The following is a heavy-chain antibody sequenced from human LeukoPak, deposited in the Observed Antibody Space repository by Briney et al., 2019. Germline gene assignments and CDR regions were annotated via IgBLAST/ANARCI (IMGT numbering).Heavy chain of an antibody. D-gene: IGHD7-27*01. CDR2: IYSGGGT. J-gene: IGHJ4*02. CDR3: ASRPSGDYPYFDF. Sequence: PGGSLRLSCAASGFSVSNKYMSWVRQAPGKGLECVSVIYSGGGTSYADSVKGRFIISRDTSKNTLYLQMNSLRAEDTAMYYCASRPSGDYPYFDFWGQGTLVAVSS. CDR1: GFSVSNKY. V-gene: IGHV3-53*01.